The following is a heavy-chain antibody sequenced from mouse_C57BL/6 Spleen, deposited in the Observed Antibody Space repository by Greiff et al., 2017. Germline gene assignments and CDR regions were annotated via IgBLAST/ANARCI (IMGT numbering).Heavy chain of an antibody. V-gene: IGHV5-17*01. CDR2: ISSGSSTI. CDR3: ARKRTYYYGSSEDYAMDY. J-gene: IGHJ4*01. D-gene: IGHD1-1*01. CDR1: GFTFSDYG. Sequence: EVKLMESGGGLVKPGGSLKLSCAASGFTFSDYGMHWVRQAPEKGLEWVAYISSGSSTIYYADTVKGRFTISRDNAKNTLFLQMTSLRSEDTAMYYCARKRTYYYGSSEDYAMDYWGQGTSVTVSS.